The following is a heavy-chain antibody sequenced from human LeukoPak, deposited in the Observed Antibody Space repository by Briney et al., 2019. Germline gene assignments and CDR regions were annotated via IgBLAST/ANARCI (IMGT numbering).Heavy chain of an antibody. D-gene: IGHD1-26*01. CDR2: IYYTGST. CDR3: ASAFRVGPTRGLFDY. Sequence: PSETLSLTCTVSGGSISRDYWSWIRQPPGKGLEWIGYIYYTGSTNYNPSLKSRVTISVDTSKNQFSLKLSSVTAADTAVYYCASAFRVGPTRGLFDYWGQGTLVPVSS. J-gene: IGHJ4*02. V-gene: IGHV4-59*08. CDR1: GGSISRDY.